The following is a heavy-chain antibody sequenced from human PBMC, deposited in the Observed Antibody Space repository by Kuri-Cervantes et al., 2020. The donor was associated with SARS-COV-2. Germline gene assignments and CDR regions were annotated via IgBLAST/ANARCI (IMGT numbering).Heavy chain of an antibody. V-gene: IGHV4-39*07. D-gene: IGHD3-22*01. Sequence: SETLSLTCTFSGGSISSSSYYWGWIRQPPGKGLEWTGEITHRGNTNYNPSLMSRVTISVDTSKNQFSLKLSSVTAADTAVYYCARGKAEITMVVMVITSGAYYFDYWGQGALVTVSS. CDR2: ITHRGNT. CDR3: ARGKAEITMVVMVITSGAYYFDY. CDR1: GGSISSSSYY. J-gene: IGHJ4*02.